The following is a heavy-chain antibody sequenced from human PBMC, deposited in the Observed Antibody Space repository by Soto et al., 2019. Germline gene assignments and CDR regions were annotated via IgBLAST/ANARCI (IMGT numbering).Heavy chain of an antibody. CDR3: ARGVSSGYYGMDV. V-gene: IGHV1-46*01. J-gene: IGHJ6*02. CDR1: GYTFTSYY. CDR2: INPSSGST. D-gene: IGHD6-6*01. Sequence: AASVKVSCKASGYTFTSYYIHCVRQAPGQGLEWMGIINPSSGSTNYAQKLQGRVTMTTDTSTSTAYMELRSLRSDDTAVYYCARGVSSGYYGMDVWGQGTTVTVS.